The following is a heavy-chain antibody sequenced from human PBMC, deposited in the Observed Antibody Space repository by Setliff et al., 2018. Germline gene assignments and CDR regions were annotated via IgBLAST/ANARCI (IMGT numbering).Heavy chain of an antibody. CDR3: ARALLWFGEGMDV. V-gene: IGHV4-4*02. J-gene: IGHJ6*03. CDR2: IYHSGSA. D-gene: IGHD3-10*01. Sequence: SETLSLTCAVSGGSISSSNGWGWVRQPPGKGLEWIGEIYHSGSANYNPSLKSRVTISVDKSKNQFSLKLSSATAADTAVYYCARALLWFGEGMDVWGKGTTVTVSS. CDR1: GGSISSSNG.